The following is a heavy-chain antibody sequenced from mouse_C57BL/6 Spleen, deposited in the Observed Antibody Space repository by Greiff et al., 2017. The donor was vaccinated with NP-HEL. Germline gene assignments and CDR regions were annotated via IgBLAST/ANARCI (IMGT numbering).Heavy chain of an antibody. D-gene: IGHD2-1*01. J-gene: IGHJ2*01. CDR2: INPYNGGT. CDR1: GYTFTNYS. CDR3: AIEGYLPYYFAY. Sequence: EVQLQQSGPELVKPGASVKMSCKASGYTFTNYSMHWVKQRPGKSLEWIGYINPYNGGTNYNQKFKGKATLTVDKSSSTAYMELRSLTSEESAVYYCAIEGYLPYYFAYWGKGPTLTAPS. V-gene: IGHV1-22*01.